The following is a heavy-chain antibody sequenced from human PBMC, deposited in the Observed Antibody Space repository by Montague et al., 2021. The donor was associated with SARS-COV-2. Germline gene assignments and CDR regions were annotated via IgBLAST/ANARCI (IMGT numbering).Heavy chain of an antibody. CDR3: AGDMGECFIVVMASWFDP. D-gene: IGHD2-8*01. J-gene: IGHJ5*02. V-gene: IGHV4-39*02. CDR1: GGSISSSSYY. CDR2: IYYSGST. Sequence: SETLSLTCTVSGGSISSSSYYWGWIRQPPGKGLEWIGSIYYSGSTYYNPSLKSRVTISADTSKNQFSLKLRSVTAADTAVYYCAGDMGECFIVVMASWFDPWGQGTLVTVSS.